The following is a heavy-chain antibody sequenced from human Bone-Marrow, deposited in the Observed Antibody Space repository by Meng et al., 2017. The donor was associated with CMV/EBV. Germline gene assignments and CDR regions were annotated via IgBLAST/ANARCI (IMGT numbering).Heavy chain of an antibody. CDR2: IFSNDEK. Sequence: SGPTLVKPTETLTLTCTVSGFSLSNARMGVSWIRQPPGKALEWLAHIFSNDEKSYSTSLKSRLTISKDTSKNQVVLTMTNMDPVDTATYYCARIGKRFGELTWFDPWGQGTLVTVAS. CDR1: GFSLSNARMG. CDR3: ARIGKRFGELTWFDP. D-gene: IGHD3-10*01. V-gene: IGHV2-26*01. J-gene: IGHJ5*02.